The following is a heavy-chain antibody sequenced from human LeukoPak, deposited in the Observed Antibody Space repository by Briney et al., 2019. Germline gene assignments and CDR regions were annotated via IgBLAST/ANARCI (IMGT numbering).Heavy chain of an antibody. Sequence: PGGSLRLSCAASGFTFSSYAMSWVRQAPGKGLEWVSAISGSGGSTYYADSVKGRFTISRDNSKNTLYLQMNSLRAEDTAVYYCAKGWNSYSSSSRVFDYWGQGTLVTVSS. CDR3: AKGWNSYSSSSRVFDY. J-gene: IGHJ4*02. CDR2: ISGSGGST. D-gene: IGHD6-6*01. CDR1: GFTFSSYA. V-gene: IGHV3-23*01.